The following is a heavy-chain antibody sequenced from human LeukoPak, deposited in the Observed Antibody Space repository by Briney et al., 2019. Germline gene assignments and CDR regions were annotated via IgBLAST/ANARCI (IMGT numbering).Heavy chain of an antibody. D-gene: IGHD3-10*01. CDR3: ARDRGGWFGEYAFDI. Sequence: PGGSLRLSCAASGFTFSSYSMNWVRQAPGKGLELVSSISSSSSYIYYADSVKGRFTISRDNAKNSLYLQMNSLRAEDTAVYYCARDRGGWFGEYAFDIWGQGTMVTVSS. V-gene: IGHV3-21*01. CDR2: ISSSSSYI. CDR1: GFTFSSYS. J-gene: IGHJ3*02.